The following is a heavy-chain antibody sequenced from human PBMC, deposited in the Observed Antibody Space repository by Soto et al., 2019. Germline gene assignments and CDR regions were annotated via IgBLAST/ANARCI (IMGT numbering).Heavy chain of an antibody. J-gene: IGHJ4*02. CDR3: AKSVAVAGWFDY. Sequence: LRLSCAAAGFTFSSYAMSWVRQAPGKGLEWVSAISGSGGSTYYADSVKGRFTISRDNSKNTLYLQMNSLRAEDTAVYYCAKSVAVAGWFDYWGQGTLVTVSS. D-gene: IGHD6-19*01. CDR2: ISGSGGST. V-gene: IGHV3-23*01. CDR1: GFTFSSYA.